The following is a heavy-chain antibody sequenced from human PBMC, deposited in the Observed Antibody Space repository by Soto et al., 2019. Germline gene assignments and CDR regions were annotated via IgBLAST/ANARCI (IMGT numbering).Heavy chain of an antibody. CDR2: ISSSSSTI. D-gene: IGHD3-22*01. J-gene: IGHJ3*02. CDR1: GFTFSSYS. Sequence: GGSLRLSCATPGFTFSSYSINWVRPAPGEGLGWGSYISSSSSTIYYADSVKGRFTISRDNAKNSLYLQMNSLRAEDTAVYYCARDVGNYYDSSGYYLPPDAFDIWGQGTMVTVSS. V-gene: IGHV3-48*01. CDR3: ARDVGNYYDSSGYYLPPDAFDI.